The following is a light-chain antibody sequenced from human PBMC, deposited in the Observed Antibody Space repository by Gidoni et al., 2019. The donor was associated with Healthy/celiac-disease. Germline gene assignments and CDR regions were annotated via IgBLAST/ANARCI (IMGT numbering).Light chain of an antibody. Sequence: EIVLTQSPGTLSLSPGERATLSCRASQSVSSSYLACYQQKPGQAPRLLIYGASSRATGIPDRVSGSGYGTDFTLTSSRLEPEDFAVYYCQQYGSSPLTFGQGTKLEIK. CDR3: QQYGSSPLT. CDR1: QSVSSSY. J-gene: IGKJ2*01. V-gene: IGKV3-20*01. CDR2: GAS.